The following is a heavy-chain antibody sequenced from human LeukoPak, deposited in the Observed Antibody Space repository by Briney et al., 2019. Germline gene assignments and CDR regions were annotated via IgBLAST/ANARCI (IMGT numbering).Heavy chain of an antibody. CDR2: FYYSGST. D-gene: IGHD3-10*01. Sequence: SETLSLTCTVSGGSVSSGSYYWSWIRQPPGKGLEWIGCFYYSGSTNYNPSLKSRVAMSVDTSKNQFSLKLSSVTAADTAVYYCARGYYGSGSFFDYWGQGTLVTVSS. J-gene: IGHJ4*02. V-gene: IGHV4-61*01. CDR3: ARGYYGSGSFFDY. CDR1: GGSVSSGSYY.